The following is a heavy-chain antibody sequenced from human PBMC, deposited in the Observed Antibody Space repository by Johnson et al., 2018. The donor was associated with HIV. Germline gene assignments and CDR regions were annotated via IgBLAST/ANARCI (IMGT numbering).Heavy chain of an antibody. CDR3: ASFAAAGDAFDI. J-gene: IGHJ3*02. V-gene: IGHV3-30*02. D-gene: IGHD6-13*01. Sequence: QVQLVESGGGVVRPGGSLRLSCAASGFTFSSYGMHWVRQAPGKGLEWVAFIRYDGSNKYYADSVKGRFTISRDNSKNTLYLQMNSLRAEDTAVYYCASFAAAGDAFDIWGQGTMVTVSS. CDR1: GFTFSSYG. CDR2: IRYDGSNK.